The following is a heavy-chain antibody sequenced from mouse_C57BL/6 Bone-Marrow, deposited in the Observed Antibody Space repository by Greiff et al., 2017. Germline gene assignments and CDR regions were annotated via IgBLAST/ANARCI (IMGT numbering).Heavy chain of an antibody. V-gene: IGHV1-15*01. D-gene: IGHD4-1*01. CDR2: IDPETGGT. CDR3: TRPLGRRV. J-gene: IGHJ1*03. CDR1: GYTFTDYE. Sequence: VQLQQSGAELVRPGASVTLSCKASGYTFTDYEMHWVKQTPVHGLEWIGAIDPETGGTTYNQKFKGKAILTADKSSSTAYMELRSLTSEDSAVYYCTRPLGRRVWGTGTTVTVSS.